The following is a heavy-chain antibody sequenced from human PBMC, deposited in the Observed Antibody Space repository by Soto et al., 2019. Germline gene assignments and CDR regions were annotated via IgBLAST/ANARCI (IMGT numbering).Heavy chain of an antibody. V-gene: IGHV3-30*18. J-gene: IGHJ6*02. Sequence: GGSLRLSCAASGFTFSSYGMHWVRQAPGKGLEWVAVISYDGSNKYYADSVKGRFTISGDNSKNTLYLQMNSLRAEDTAVYYCAKVGWDYYYGMDVWGQGTTVTVS. D-gene: IGHD3-16*01. CDR2: ISYDGSNK. CDR1: GFTFSSYG. CDR3: AKVGWDYYYGMDV.